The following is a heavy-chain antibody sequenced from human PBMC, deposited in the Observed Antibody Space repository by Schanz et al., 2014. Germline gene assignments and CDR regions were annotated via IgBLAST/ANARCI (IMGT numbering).Heavy chain of an antibody. V-gene: IGHV3-30*04. Sequence: QVVLMESGGGVVRPGRSVRLSCVASGFTFRSYGMHWVRQAPGKGLEWVAAISYDGSNQYYTDSVKGRFTVSRDNSKNTVYLQMNSLRAEDTAVYYCAKEESPPSLVDYWGQGTLVTVSS. CDR3: AKEESPPSLVDY. J-gene: IGHJ4*02. CDR1: GFTFRSYG. CDR2: ISYDGSNQ.